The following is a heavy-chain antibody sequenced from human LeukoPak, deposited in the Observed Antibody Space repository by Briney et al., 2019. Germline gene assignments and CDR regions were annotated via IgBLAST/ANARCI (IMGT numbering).Heavy chain of an antibody. Sequence: GGSLRLSCAASGFTVSRNYMSWVRQAPGKGLEWVAVIYSGGSTYYADSVTGRFTISRDNSKNTLYLQMNSLRAEDTAVYYCASPYSSGWYSFDYWGQGTLVTVSS. D-gene: IGHD6-19*01. CDR2: IYSGGST. V-gene: IGHV3-66*01. CDR1: GFTVSRNY. CDR3: ASPYSSGWYSFDY. J-gene: IGHJ4*02.